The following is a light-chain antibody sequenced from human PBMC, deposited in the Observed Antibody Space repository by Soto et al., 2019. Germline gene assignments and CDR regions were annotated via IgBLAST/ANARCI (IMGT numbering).Light chain of an antibody. J-gene: IGKJ1*01. CDR2: GAS. CDR1: QSVSSSY. CDR3: QQRSNWPPGWT. Sequence: EIVLTQSPGTLSLSPGERATLSCRASQSVSSSYLAWYQQKPGQAPRLLIYGASSRATGIPDRFSGSGSGTDFTLTISSLEPEDFAVYYCQQRSNWPPGWTLGQGTKVDIK. V-gene: IGKV3D-20*02.